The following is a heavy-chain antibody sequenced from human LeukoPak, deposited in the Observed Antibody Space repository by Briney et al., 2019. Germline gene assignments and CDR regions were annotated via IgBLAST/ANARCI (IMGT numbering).Heavy chain of an antibody. CDR2: IYYSGST. D-gene: IGHD3-16*02. Sequence: SETLSLTCTVSGGSISTSGYYWAWIRQPPGKGLEWIGYIYYSGSTNYNPSLKSRVTISVDRSKNQFSLKLSSVTAADTAVYYCARDLVKRQGYYYYMDVWGKGTTVTVSS. CDR1: GGSISTSGYY. V-gene: IGHV4-61*05. J-gene: IGHJ6*03. CDR3: ARDLVKRQGYYYYMDV.